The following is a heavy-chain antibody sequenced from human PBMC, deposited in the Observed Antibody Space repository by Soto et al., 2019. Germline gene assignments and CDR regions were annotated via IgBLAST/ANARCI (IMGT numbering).Heavy chain of an antibody. J-gene: IGHJ4*02. Sequence: QVHLQESGPGLVKPSETMSLTCTASGASIRNFYWNWVRQFPGKGLEWIGLIYNGERTNYNPSLKSRVTISVDTSKNQFSLKLSSVTVADTAVYYCAQTTGWPGFDYWGQGTLVAVSS. CDR2: IYNGERT. CDR3: AQTTGWPGFDY. V-gene: IGHV4-59*01. D-gene: IGHD6-19*01. CDR1: GASIRNFY.